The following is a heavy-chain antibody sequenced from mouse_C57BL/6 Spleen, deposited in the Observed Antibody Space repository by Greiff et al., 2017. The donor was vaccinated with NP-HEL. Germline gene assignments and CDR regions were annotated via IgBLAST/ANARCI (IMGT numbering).Heavy chain of an antibody. J-gene: IGHJ2*01. V-gene: IGHV1-54*01. CDR2: INPGSGGT. CDR3: ARRGEHSSSDY. CDR1: GYAFTNYL. Sequence: QVQLQQSGAELVRPGTSVKVSCKASGYAFTNYLIEWVKQRPGQGLEWIGVINPGSGGTNYNEKFKGKATLTADKSSRTAYMQLSSLTSEDSAVYFCARRGEHSSSDYWGQGATLTVSS.